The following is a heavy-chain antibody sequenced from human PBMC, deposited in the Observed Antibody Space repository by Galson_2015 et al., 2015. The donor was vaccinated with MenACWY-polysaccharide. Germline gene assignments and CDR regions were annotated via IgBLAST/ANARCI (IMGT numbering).Heavy chain of an antibody. V-gene: IGHV3-30-3*01. CDR3: ARVRYSTGKYQFDY. CDR1: GFTFNNYD. Sequence: SLRLSCAASGFTFNNYDMHWVRQAPGKGLEWVAVISYDGSLKYYADSVKGQFTISRDNSKNTLYLQMNSLRAEDTAVYYCARVRYSTGKYQFDYWGQGTLVAVSS. CDR2: ISYDGSLK. J-gene: IGHJ4*02. D-gene: IGHD2-2*01.